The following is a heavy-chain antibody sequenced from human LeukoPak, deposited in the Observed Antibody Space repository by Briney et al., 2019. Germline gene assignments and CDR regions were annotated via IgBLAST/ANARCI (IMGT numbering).Heavy chain of an antibody. D-gene: IGHD3-9*01. J-gene: IGHJ4*02. CDR2: IYYSGST. V-gene: IGHV4-39*01. CDR1: GGSTSSSSYY. Sequence: SETLSLTCTVSGGSTSSSSYYWGWIRQPPGKGLEWIGSIYYSGSTYYNPSLKSRVTISVDTSKNQFSLKLSSVTAADTAVYYCASLGRLLRYFDWSYYFDYWGQGTLVTVSS. CDR3: ASLGRLLRYFDWSYYFDY.